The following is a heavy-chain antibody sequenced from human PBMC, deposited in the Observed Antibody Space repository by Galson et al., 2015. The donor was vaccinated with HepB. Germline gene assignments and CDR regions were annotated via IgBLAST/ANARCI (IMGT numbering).Heavy chain of an antibody. D-gene: IGHD6-13*01. CDR1: GYSFINYV. CDR3: GIARYNNSHPEY. Sequence: SVKVSCKASGYSFINYVITWVRQAPGQGLEWMGWISGYNDNTNYAQKFQGRITMTTDTSTSISYMEFRSLRPVDTDIYSCGIARYNNSHPEYWGQGTLVTVSS. J-gene: IGHJ4*02. V-gene: IGHV1-18*04. CDR2: ISGYNDNT.